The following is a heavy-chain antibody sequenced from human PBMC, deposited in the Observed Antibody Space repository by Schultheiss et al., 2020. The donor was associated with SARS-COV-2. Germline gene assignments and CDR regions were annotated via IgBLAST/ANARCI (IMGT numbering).Heavy chain of an antibody. V-gene: IGHV1-2*02. J-gene: IGHJ6*02. D-gene: IGHD4-17*01. CDR1: GYTFTAYY. Sequence: ASVKVSCKASGYTFTAYYMHWVRQAPGQGLEWMGWINPNSGNTNYAQKLQGRVTMTTDTSTTTAYMELRSLRSDDTAVYYCARSTETTVYYYYGMDVWGQGTTVTVSS. CDR3: ARSTETTVYYYYGMDV. CDR2: INPNSGNT.